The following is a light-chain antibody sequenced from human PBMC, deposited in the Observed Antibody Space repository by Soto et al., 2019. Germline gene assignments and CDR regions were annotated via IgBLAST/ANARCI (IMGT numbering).Light chain of an antibody. J-gene: IGLJ2*01. CDR1: DLNIGSNG. CDR3: AAWDDTLNGRI. V-gene: IGLV1-44*01. Sequence: QYVLTQPPSACGTPGQRVTISCSRSDLNIGSNGVNWYQQVPGTAPKLLIHSNSQRPSGVPDRFSGSKSGTSASLAISGLQSDDEADYYCAAWDDTLNGRIFGGGTKLTVL. CDR2: SNS.